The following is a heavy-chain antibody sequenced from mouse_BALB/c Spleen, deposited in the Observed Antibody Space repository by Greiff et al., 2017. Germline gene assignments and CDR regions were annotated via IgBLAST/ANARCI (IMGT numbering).Heavy chain of an antibody. V-gene: IGHV1S81*02. Sequence: VQLQQPGAELVKPGASVKLSCKASGYTFTSYWMHWVKQRPGQGLEWIGEINPSNGRTNYNEKFKSKATLTVDKSSSTAYMQLSSLTSEDSAVYYCARHPYDYGNHEKAMDYWGQGTSVTVSS. CDR2: INPSNGRT. D-gene: IGHD2-1*01. J-gene: IGHJ4*01. CDR3: ARHPYDYGNHEKAMDY. CDR1: GYTFTSYW.